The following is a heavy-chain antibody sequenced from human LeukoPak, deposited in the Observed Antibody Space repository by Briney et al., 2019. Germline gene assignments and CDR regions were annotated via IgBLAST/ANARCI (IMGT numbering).Heavy chain of an antibody. CDR2: ISAYNGNT. J-gene: IGHJ3*02. Sequence: GASVKVSCKASGYTFTSYGISWVRQAPGQGLEWMGWISAYNGNTNYAQKLQGRVTMTTDTSTSTAYMELRSLRSDDTAVYYCARFSPSDGYSYGYYAFDIWGQGTMVTVSS. CDR1: GYTFTSYG. D-gene: IGHD5-18*01. CDR3: ARFSPSDGYSYGYYAFDI. V-gene: IGHV1-18*01.